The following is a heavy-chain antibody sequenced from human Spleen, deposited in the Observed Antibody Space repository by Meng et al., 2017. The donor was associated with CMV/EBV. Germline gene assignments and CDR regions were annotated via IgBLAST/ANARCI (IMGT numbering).Heavy chain of an antibody. V-gene: IGHV3-49*04. J-gene: IGHJ6*02. CDR1: GFIFGDYS. CDR3: TRETGWGGRIAMGMDV. D-gene: IGHD5-18*01. Sequence: GESLKISCSASGFIFGDYSMSWVRQAPGKGLEWVGFIRSQAYGGTTEDAASVKGRITISRDDSKSIAYLHMSSLKTDDTAVYYCTRETGWGGRIAMGMDVWGQGTTVTVS. CDR2: IRSQAYGGTT.